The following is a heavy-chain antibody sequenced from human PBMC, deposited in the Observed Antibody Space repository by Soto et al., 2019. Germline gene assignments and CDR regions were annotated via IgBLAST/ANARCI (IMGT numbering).Heavy chain of an antibody. CDR3: ARGVAAGVDY. Sequence: QVQLVQSGAEVMQPGASVKVSCKASGYTFTSLDINWVRQATGQGLEWMGWMNPNSGATGYAQTFQGRVSMTRDTYISTAYMELSSLKSEDTAMYYCARGVAAGVDYWGQGTLVTVSS. D-gene: IGHD6-13*01. CDR2: MNPNSGAT. J-gene: IGHJ4*02. V-gene: IGHV1-8*01. CDR1: GYTFTSLD.